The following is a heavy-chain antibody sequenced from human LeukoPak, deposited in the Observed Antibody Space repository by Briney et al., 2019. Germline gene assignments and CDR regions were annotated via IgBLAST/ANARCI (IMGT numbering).Heavy chain of an antibody. CDR1: GFTFSSYG. CDR2: ISYYGSNK. Sequence: GRSLRLSCAASGFTFSSYGMHWVRQAPGKGLEWVAVISYYGSNKYYADSVKGRFTISRDNSKNTLYLQMNSLRAEDTAVYYCAKASLPYSSSWSGAEYFQHWGQGTLVTVSS. J-gene: IGHJ1*01. CDR3: AKASLPYSSSWSGAEYFQH. D-gene: IGHD6-13*01. V-gene: IGHV3-30*18.